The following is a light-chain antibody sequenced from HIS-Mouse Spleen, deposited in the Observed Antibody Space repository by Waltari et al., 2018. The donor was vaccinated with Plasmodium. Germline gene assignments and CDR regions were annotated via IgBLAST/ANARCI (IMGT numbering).Light chain of an antibody. CDR2: AAS. Sequence: IQMTQSPPSLSASVGDRVTITCWASQGIRNDLGWYQQKPGKAPKLLISAASSLQSGVPSRFSGSGSGTDFTLTISSLQPEDFATYYCLQDYNYPYTFGQGTKLEIK. V-gene: IGKV1-6*01. CDR1: QGIRND. CDR3: LQDYNYPYT. J-gene: IGKJ2*01.